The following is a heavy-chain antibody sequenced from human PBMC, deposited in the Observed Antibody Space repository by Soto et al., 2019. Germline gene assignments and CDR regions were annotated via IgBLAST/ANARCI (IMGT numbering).Heavy chain of an antibody. CDR2: ISSNGGTT. CDR1: GFTFSSYA. CDR3: VKDPGAVTGDEYFQH. J-gene: IGHJ1*01. V-gene: IGHV3-64D*06. Sequence: GGSLRLSCSASGFTFSSYAMHWVRQAPGKGLEYASGISSNGGTTYYVDSVKGRFIISRDNSKNTLYLQMSSLRTDDAAVYYCVKDPGAVTGDEYFQHWGLGTLVTVSS. D-gene: IGHD6-19*01.